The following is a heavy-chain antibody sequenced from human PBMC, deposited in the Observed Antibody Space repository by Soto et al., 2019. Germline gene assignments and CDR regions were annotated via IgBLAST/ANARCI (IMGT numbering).Heavy chain of an antibody. Sequence: QVQLQESGPGLVKPSQTLSLTCTVSGGSISSGGYYWSWIRQHPGKGLEWIGYIYYSGSTYYNPSLKNRVTISVDTSKNQFSLKLSSVTAADTAVYYCARDSSCSSTSCTTPWYLDLWGRGTLVTVSS. CDR3: ARDSSCSSTSCTTPWYLDL. V-gene: IGHV4-31*03. CDR2: IYYSGST. CDR1: GGSISSGGYY. D-gene: IGHD2-2*01. J-gene: IGHJ2*01.